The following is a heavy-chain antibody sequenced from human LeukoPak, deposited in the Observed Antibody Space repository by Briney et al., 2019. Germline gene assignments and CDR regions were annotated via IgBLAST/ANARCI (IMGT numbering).Heavy chain of an antibody. J-gene: IGHJ4*02. D-gene: IGHD2-15*01. V-gene: IGHV3-30-3*01. CDR2: ISSDGSNQ. CDR3: ARENYCSGGSCFNFDY. Sequence: GGSLRLSCAASGFTFSNYAFHWVRQAPGEGLEWVAVISSDGSNQYYADSVKGRFTISRDNSKNTLYLQMNSLRAEDTAVYYCARENYCSGGSCFNFDYWGQGTLVTVSS. CDR1: GFTFSNYA.